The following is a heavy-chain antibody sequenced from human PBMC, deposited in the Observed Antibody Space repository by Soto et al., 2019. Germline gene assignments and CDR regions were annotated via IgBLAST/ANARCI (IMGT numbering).Heavy chain of an antibody. CDR1: GYTFTSYA. D-gene: IGHD4-17*01. CDR3: ARDRTTVTTYNY. V-gene: IGHV1-3*01. Sequence: QVQLVQSGAEVKKPGASVKVSCKASGYTFTSYAMHWVRQAPGQRLEWMGWINAGNGNTKYSQKFQGRVTITRDTSASTAYMELSSLRSEDTAVYYCARDRTTVTTYNYWGQGTLVTVSS. J-gene: IGHJ4*02. CDR2: INAGNGNT.